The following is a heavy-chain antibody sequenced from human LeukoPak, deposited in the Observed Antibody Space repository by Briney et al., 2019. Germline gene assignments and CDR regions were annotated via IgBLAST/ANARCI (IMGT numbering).Heavy chain of an antibody. CDR1: GFTFSTFA. CDR2: IYSGGST. J-gene: IGHJ4*02. Sequence: PGGSLRLSCAASGFTFSTFAMIWVRQPPGKGLEWVSVIYSGGSTYYADSVKGRFTISRDNSKNTLYLQMNSLRAEDTAVYYCAKVRTVAGNYGEVDYWGQGTLVTVSS. V-gene: IGHV3-23*03. CDR3: AKVRTVAGNYGEVDY. D-gene: IGHD6-19*01.